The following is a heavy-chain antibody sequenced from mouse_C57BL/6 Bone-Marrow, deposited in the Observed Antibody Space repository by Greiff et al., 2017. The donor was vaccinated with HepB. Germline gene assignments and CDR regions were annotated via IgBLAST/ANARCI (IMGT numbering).Heavy chain of an antibody. CDR2: ISYDGSN. V-gene: IGHV3-6*01. D-gene: IGHD1-3*01. CDR1: GYSITSGYY. J-gene: IGHJ3*01. Sequence: ESGPGLVKPSQSLSLTCSVTGYSITSGYYWNWIRQFPGNKLEWMGYISYDGSNNYNPSLKNRISITRDTSKNQFFLKLNSVTTEDTATYYCAREGAQFAYWGQGTLVTVSA. CDR3: AREGAQFAY.